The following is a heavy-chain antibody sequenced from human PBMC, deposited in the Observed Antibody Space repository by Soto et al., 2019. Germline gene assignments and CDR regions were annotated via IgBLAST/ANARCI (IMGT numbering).Heavy chain of an antibody. D-gene: IGHD4-4*01. CDR1: GFTFSSYG. CDR2: ISYDGSNK. CDR3: AKDQVRGYSYYYYMDV. J-gene: IGHJ6*03. V-gene: IGHV3-30*18. Sequence: GSLRLSCAASGFTFSSYGMHWVRQAPGKGLEWVAVISYDGSNKYYADSVKGRFTISRDNSKNTLYLQMNSLRAEDTAVYYCAKDQVRGYSYYYYMDVWGKGTTVTVSS.